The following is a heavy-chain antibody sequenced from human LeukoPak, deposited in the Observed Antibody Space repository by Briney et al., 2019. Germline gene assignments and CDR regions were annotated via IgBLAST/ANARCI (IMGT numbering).Heavy chain of an antibody. CDR2: IKQDASEK. D-gene: IGHD3-22*01. J-gene: IGHJ3*02. Sequence: GGSLRLSCAASGLTFNIYWMSWVRQAPGEGLEWEANIKQDASEKYYVDSVKGRFTISRDNAKNSLYLQMNSLRAEDTAVYYCAREVTYYSDKEGRNAFDIWGQGTMVTVSS. V-gene: IGHV3-7*01. CDR3: AREVTYYSDKEGRNAFDI. CDR1: GLTFNIYW.